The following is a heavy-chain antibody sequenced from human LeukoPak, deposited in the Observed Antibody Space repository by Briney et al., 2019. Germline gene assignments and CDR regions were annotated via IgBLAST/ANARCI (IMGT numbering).Heavy chain of an antibody. CDR1: GGSISSSSYY. CDR3: ARGQLGFDAFDI. J-gene: IGHJ3*02. V-gene: IGHV4-39*01. CDR2: IYYSGST. Sequence: PSETLSLTCTVSGGSISSSSYYWGWIRQPPGKGLEWIGSIYYSGSTYYNPSLKSRVTISVDTSKNQFSLKLSSVTAADTAVYYCARGQLGFDAFDIWGQGTMVTVSS. D-gene: IGHD1-1*01.